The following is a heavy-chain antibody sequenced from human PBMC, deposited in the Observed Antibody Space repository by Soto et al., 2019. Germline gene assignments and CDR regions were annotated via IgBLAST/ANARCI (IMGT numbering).Heavy chain of an antibody. V-gene: IGHV4-30-2*01. D-gene: IGHD6-19*01. J-gene: IGHJ5*02. Sequence: PSETLSLTCAVSNGSISSCGYSWSWIRHPPGKGMEWIGYMYHSGSTYYNPSLKSRVTISVDRSKNQFSLKLSSVTAADTAVYYCASGIAVAGTGSDWFDPWGQGTLVTVSS. CDR1: NGSISSCGYS. CDR3: ASGIAVAGTGSDWFDP. CDR2: MYHSGST.